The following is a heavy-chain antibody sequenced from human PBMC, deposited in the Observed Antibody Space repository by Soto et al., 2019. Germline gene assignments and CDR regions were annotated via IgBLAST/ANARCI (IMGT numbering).Heavy chain of an antibody. CDR3: ARGRYGDY. Sequence: QVHLVQSGAEVKKPGASVKVSCKGSGYAFTTYGITWVRQAPGQGLEWMGWISAHNGNTNYAQKLQGRVTVTRDTCTSTAYMGRRSLGSDDTAGYYCARGRYGDYWGQGALVTVSS. CDR2: ISAHNGNT. D-gene: IGHD1-1*01. V-gene: IGHV1-18*01. J-gene: IGHJ4*02. CDR1: GYAFTTYG.